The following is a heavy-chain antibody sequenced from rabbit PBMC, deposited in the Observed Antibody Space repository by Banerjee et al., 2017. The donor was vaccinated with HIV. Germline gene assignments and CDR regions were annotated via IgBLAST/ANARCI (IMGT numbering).Heavy chain of an antibody. CDR3: ARDDGGYGAWNL. D-gene: IGHD1-1*01. Sequence: QEQLEESGGGLVQPEGSLTLTCTASGFSFSGKYYMCWVRQAPGKGLEWIGCIYNGDGSTDYASWAKGRFTISKTSSTTVTLQMTSLTAADTATYFCARDDGGYGAWNLWGQGTLVTVS. J-gene: IGHJ4*01. CDR2: IYNGDGST. V-gene: IGHV1S45*01. CDR1: GFSFSGKYY.